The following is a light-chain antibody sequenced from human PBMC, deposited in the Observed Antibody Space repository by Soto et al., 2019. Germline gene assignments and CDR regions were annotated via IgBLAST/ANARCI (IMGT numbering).Light chain of an antibody. J-gene: IGKJ1*01. CDR1: QSVSSGY. CDR3: QQHGSSPRT. CDR2: GAS. Sequence: EIVMTQSPATLSVSPGERATLSCRASQSVSSGYLTWYQQRPGQAPRLLIYGASSRATGIPDRFSGSGSGTDFILTISRLEPEDFAVYYCQQHGSSPRTFGQGTKVDIK. V-gene: IGKV3-20*01.